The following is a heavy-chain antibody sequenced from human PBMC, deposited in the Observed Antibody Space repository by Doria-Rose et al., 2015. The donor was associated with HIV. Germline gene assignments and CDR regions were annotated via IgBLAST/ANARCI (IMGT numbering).Heavy chain of an antibody. CDR1: GFTFSSHR. D-gene: IGHD3-10*01. CDR3: ATGVTLDY. J-gene: IGHJ4*02. CDR2: ISSTSAYI. V-gene: IGHV3-21*01. Sequence: VQLLESGGGLVRPGGSLRLSCATSGFTFSSHRINWVRQAPGKGLEWVSAISSTSAYINYADSVRGRFTISRDNARNSLYLQMDSLRAEYTAIYYCATGVTLDYWGQGTLVTVSS.